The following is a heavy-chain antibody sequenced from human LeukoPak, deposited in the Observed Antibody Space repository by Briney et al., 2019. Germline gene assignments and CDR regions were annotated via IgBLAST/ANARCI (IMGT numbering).Heavy chain of an antibody. CDR1: GGSISSYY. D-gene: IGHD5-18*01. CDR2: IYYSGST. CDR3: ARSRTWIQPDY. V-gene: IGHV4-59*01. J-gene: IGHJ4*02. Sequence: SETLSLTCTVSGGSISSYYWSWIRQPPGKGLEWIGYIYYSGSTNNNPSLKSRVTISVDTSKNQFSLKLSSVTAADTAVYYCARSRTWIQPDYWGQGTLVTVSS.